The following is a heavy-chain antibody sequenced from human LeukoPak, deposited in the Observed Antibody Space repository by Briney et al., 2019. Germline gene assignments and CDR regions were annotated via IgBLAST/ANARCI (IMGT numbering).Heavy chain of an antibody. CDR2: IDISSSST. J-gene: IGHJ5*02. Sequence: GGSLRLSCAASGFTFSDYTMNWVRQAPGKGLEWISYIDISSSSTYYADSVKGRFTISRDNSKNTLYLQMNSLRAEDTAVYYCAKPTVPGWSWFDPWGQGTLVTVSS. D-gene: IGHD6-19*01. CDR1: GFTFSDYT. V-gene: IGHV3-23*05. CDR3: AKPTVPGWSWFDP.